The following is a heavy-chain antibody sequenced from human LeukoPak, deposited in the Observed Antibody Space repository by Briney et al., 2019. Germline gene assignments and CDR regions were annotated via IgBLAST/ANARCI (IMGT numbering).Heavy chain of an antibody. J-gene: IGHJ3*02. CDR2: INHSGGT. CDR1: GGSFSGYY. D-gene: IGHD3-3*01. Sequence: SETLSLTCAVYGGSFSGYYWSWIRQPPGKGLEWIGEINHSGGTNYNPSLKSRVTKSVDTSKNQFSLKLSSVTAADTAVYYCARSRTLNYDFWSGYYRNDAFDIWGQGTMVTVSS. V-gene: IGHV4-34*01. CDR3: ARSRTLNYDFWSGYYRNDAFDI.